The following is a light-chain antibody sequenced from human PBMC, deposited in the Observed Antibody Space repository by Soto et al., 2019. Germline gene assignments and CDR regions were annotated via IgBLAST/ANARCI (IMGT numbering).Light chain of an antibody. CDR1: QSVSSN. V-gene: IGKV3-15*01. J-gene: IGKJ1*01. Sequence: EIVMTPSPATLSVSPGERATRSCRASQSVSSNLAWYQHKPGQAPRLLIYGASTRATGIPARFSGSGSGTEVTLTISSLQSEDFAVYYCKQYNNWPQAWTFGQGTKVEIK. CDR2: GAS. CDR3: KQYNNWPQAWT.